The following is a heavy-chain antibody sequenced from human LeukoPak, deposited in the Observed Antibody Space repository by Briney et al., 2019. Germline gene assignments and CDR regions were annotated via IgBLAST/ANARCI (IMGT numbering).Heavy chain of an antibody. V-gene: IGHV3-23*01. CDR2: ISGSGGST. J-gene: IGHJ3*02. CDR3: AKVRLAQDHGYSSSWRFFDI. CDR1: GFTFSSYA. D-gene: IGHD6-13*01. Sequence: GGSLRLSCAASGFTFSSYAMSWVRQAPGKGLEWVSAISGSGGSTYYADSVKGRFTISRDNSKNTLYLQMNSLRAEDTAVYYCAKVRLAQDHGYSSSWRFFDIWGQGTMVTVSS.